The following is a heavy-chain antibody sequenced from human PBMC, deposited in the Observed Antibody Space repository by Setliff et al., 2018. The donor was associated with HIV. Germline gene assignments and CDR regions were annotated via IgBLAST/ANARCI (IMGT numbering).Heavy chain of an antibody. CDR1: GYTFTSYD. CDR3: ARGRASYNVFDI. J-gene: IGHJ3*02. CDR2: MNPNSGNT. D-gene: IGHD1-1*01. V-gene: IGHV1-8*03. Sequence: ASVKVSCKASGYTFTSYDINWVRQATGQGLEWMGWMNPNSGNTGYTQKFQGRVTITADESTSTVYMELSSLRSEDSAVYYCARGRASYNVFDIWGQGTMVTVSS.